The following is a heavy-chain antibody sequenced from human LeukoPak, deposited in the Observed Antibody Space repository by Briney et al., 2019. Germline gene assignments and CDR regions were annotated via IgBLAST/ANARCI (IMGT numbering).Heavy chain of an antibody. Sequence: GGSLRLSCAASGFTFSNYGMHWVRQAPGKGLEWVAYIWYDGSNKYYTDSVKGRFTISRDNSKNTLYLQMNSLRAEDTAVYYCARSYYYDSSHTADYWGQGTLVTVSS. D-gene: IGHD3-22*01. J-gene: IGHJ4*02. CDR2: IWYDGSNK. V-gene: IGHV3-33*01. CDR3: ARSYYYDSSHTADY. CDR1: GFTFSNYG.